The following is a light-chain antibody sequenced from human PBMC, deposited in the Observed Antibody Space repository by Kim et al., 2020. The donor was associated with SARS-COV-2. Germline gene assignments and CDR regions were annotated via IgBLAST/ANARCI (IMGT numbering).Light chain of an antibody. CDR2: GKN. CDR1: SLRSYY. V-gene: IGLV3-19*01. J-gene: IGLJ3*02. CDR3: NSRDSSGNHLGV. Sequence: SSELTQDPAVSVALGQTVRITCRGASLRSYYASWYQQKPGQAPVLVIYGKNKRPSGIPARFSGSSSGNTASLTITGAQADDEADYYCNSRDSSGNHLGVFGGGTQLTVL.